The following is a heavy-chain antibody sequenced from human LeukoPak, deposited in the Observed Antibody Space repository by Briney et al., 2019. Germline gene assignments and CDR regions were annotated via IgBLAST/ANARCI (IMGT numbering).Heavy chain of an antibody. V-gene: IGHV3-11*04. Sequence: GGSLRLSCAASGLTLRNYEMSWVRQAPGKGLEWVSHISTDGSTVRLADSVEGRFTVSRDDAKNSLFLQMNSLRVEDSAVYFCARDASVPGDKIDIWSQGTTVTVSS. J-gene: IGHJ3*02. CDR2: ISTDGSTV. CDR3: ARDASVPGDKIDI. D-gene: IGHD2-2*01. CDR1: GLTLRNYE.